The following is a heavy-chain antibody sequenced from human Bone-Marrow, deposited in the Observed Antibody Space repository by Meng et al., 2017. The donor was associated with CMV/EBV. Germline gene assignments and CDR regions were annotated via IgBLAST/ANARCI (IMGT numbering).Heavy chain of an antibody. CDR3: ARPPVGLTTTTGRVDY. J-gene: IGHJ4*02. CDR1: GFTFTSYA. V-gene: IGHV3-30*04. CDR2: ISYDGSNK. D-gene: IGHD4-11*01. Sequence: GESLKISCAASGFTFTSYAIHWVRQAPGKGLEWVAVISYDGSNKYYADSVKGRFTISRDHSKNTLYLQMNSLRAEDTAVYYCARPPVGLTTTTGRVDYWGQGTLVTVSS.